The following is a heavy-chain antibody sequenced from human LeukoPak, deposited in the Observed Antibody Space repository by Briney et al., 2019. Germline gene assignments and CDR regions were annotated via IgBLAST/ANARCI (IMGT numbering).Heavy chain of an antibody. CDR1: VYTFTGYY. V-gene: IGHV1-2*04. CDR3: ARDRRPVVPAASGPAWNWFDP. CDR2: INPNSGGT. Sequence: ASVRLSSTASVYTFTGYYMHWVRPAPGQGLEWMGWINPNSGGTNYAQKFQGWVTMTRDTSISTAYMELSRLRSDDTAVYYCARDRRPVVPAASGPAWNWFDPWGQGTLVTVSS. J-gene: IGHJ5*02. D-gene: IGHD2-2*01.